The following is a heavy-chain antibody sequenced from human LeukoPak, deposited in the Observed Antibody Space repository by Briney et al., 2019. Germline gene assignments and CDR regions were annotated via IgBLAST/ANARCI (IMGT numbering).Heavy chain of an antibody. CDR1: GFNFNNYA. D-gene: IGHD6-19*01. Sequence: GRSLRLSCAASGFNFNNYAMNWVRQAPGKGLQWVSVMSGSGSTYYADSVKGRFTISRDNSKNTLFLQLNSLRAEDTAIYYCAKGAVGGTRASPGMDVWGQGTTVTVSS. CDR2: MSGSGST. CDR3: AKGAVGGTRASPGMDV. J-gene: IGHJ6*02. V-gene: IGHV3-23*01.